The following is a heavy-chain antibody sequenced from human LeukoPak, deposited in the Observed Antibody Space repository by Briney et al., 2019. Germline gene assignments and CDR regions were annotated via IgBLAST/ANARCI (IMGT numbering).Heavy chain of an antibody. J-gene: IGHJ4*02. V-gene: IGHV3-23*01. CDR2: ISGSGDNT. Sequence: GGSLRLSCAASGFTFSTYVMSWVRQAPGKGLEWVSGISGSGDNTYYADSVKGRFTISRDNSKNTLYLQMNSLRAEDMAVYYCAKGSGYDTDFDYWGQGTLVSVSS. CDR1: GFTFSTYV. D-gene: IGHD5-12*01. CDR3: AKGSGYDTDFDY.